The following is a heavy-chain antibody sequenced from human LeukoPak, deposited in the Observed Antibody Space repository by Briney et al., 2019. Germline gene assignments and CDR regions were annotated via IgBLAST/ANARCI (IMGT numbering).Heavy chain of an antibody. CDR3: AREYSSSGLVDY. J-gene: IGHJ4*02. V-gene: IGHV4-34*01. CDR1: GGSFSGYY. D-gene: IGHD6-13*01. CDR2: INHSGST. Sequence: SETLSLTCAAYGGSFSGYYWSWIRQPPGKGLEWIGEINHSGSTNYNPSLKSRVTISVDTSKNQFPLKLSSVTAADTAVYYCAREYSSSGLVDYWGQGTLVTVSS.